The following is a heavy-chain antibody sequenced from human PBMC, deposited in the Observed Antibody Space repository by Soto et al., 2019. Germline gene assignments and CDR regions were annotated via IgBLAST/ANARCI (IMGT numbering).Heavy chain of an antibody. CDR2: IYYSGST. CDR1: GGSISSYY. CDR3: ARGRYYYYMDV. Sequence: SQTLSLTCTVSGGSISSYYWSWIRQPPGKGLEWIGYIYYSGSTNYNPSLKSRVTISVDTSKNQFSLKLSSVTAADTAVYYWARGRYYYYMDVWGKGTTVTVSS. J-gene: IGHJ6*03. V-gene: IGHV4-59*01.